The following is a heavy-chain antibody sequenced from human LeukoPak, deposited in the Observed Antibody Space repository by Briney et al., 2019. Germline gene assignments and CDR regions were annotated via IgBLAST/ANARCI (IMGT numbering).Heavy chain of an antibody. J-gene: IGHJ4*02. V-gene: IGHV4-59*01. D-gene: IGHD3-22*01. CDR3: ARSYDRSGYYYYFDY. CDR2: IYYSGST. CDR1: GVSISSYY. Sequence: SETLSLTCTVSGVSISSYYWSWIRQPPGKGLEWIGYIYYSGSTNYNPSLKSRVTISVDTSKNQISLKLSSVTAADTAVYYCARSYDRSGYYYYFDYWGQGTLVTVSS.